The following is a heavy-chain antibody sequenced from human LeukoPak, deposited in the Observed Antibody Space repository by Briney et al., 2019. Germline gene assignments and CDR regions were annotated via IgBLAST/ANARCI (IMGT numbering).Heavy chain of an antibody. V-gene: IGHV4-31*03. J-gene: IGHJ4*02. Sequence: SETLSLTCTVSGGSISSGGYYWSWMRQQPGKGLEWIGYIYYSGSTYYNPSLKSRVTLSVDTSKNQFSLKLSSVTAADTAVYYCARAASDGPTIVVVVAAAFDYWGQGTLVTVSS. CDR2: IYYSGST. CDR1: GGSISSGGYY. D-gene: IGHD2-15*01. CDR3: ARAASDGPTIVVVVAAAFDY.